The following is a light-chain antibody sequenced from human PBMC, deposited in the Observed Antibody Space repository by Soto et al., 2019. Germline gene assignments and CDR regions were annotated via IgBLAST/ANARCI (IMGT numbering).Light chain of an antibody. CDR2: EVN. V-gene: IGLV2-14*01. Sequence: QSALTQPASVSGSPGQSITISCTGTSSDIGGYKYVSWYQQYPGKAPKLMIYEVNYRPSGVSNRFSGSKSGNTASLTISGLQAEDEADYYCSSYRSGSTKIFRSGTKVTVL. CDR1: SSDIGGYKY. CDR3: SSYRSGSTKI. J-gene: IGLJ1*01.